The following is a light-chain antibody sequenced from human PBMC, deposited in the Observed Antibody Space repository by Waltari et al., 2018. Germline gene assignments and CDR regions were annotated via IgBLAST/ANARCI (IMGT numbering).Light chain of an antibody. CDR3: AAWDDSLSGWV. CDR1: SSNIGSNY. CDR2: RNN. J-gene: IGLJ2*01. Sequence: QSVLTQPPSASGTPGQRVTISCSGSSSNIGSNYVSWYQQLPGTPPKPLIYRNNRRPSGVPDRFSGSKSGTSASLAISGLRSEDEADYYCAAWDDSLSGWVFGGGTKLTVL. V-gene: IGLV1-47*01.